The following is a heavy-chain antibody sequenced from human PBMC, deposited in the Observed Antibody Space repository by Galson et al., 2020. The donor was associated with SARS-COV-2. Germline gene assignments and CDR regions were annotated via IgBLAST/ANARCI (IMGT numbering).Heavy chain of an antibody. V-gene: IGHV3-49*03. CDR1: GFTFGDYA. J-gene: IGHJ3*02. CDR3: TRDPPKELTIFGVVITHSDAFDI. Sequence: GGSLRLSCTASGFTFGDYAMSWFRQAPGKGLEWVGFIRSKAYGGTTEYAASVKGRFTISRDDSKSIAYLQMNSLKTEDTAVYYCTRDPPKELTIFGVVITHSDAFDIWGQGTMVTVSS. D-gene: IGHD3-3*01. CDR2: IRSKAYGGTT.